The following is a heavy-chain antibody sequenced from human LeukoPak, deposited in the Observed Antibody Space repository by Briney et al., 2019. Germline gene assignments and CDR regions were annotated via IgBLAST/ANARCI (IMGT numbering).Heavy chain of an antibody. CDR3: SLVGATSYYYYGMDV. CDR1: GFTFSSYE. CDR2: ISSSGSTI. J-gene: IGHJ6*02. D-gene: IGHD1-26*01. V-gene: IGHV3-48*03. Sequence: GGSLRLSCAASGFTFSSYEMNWVRQAPGKGLEWVSYISSSGSTIYYADSVKGRFTISRDNAKNSLYLQMNSLRAEDTAVYYCSLVGATSYYYYGMDVWGQGTTVTVCS.